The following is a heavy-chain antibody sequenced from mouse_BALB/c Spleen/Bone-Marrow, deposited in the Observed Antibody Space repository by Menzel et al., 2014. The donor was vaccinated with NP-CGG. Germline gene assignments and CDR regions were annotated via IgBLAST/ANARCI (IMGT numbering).Heavy chain of an antibody. CDR3: ARVFTTATWGFAY. CDR2: IWAGGST. J-gene: IGHJ3*01. Sequence: QVQLQQSGPGLVAPSQSLSITCTVSGFSLTSYGVHWVRQSPGKGLEWLGAIWAGGSTNYNSALMSRLSITKDNSKNQVFLEIDSLQTDDTAMYYCARVFTTATWGFAYWGQGTLVTVSA. V-gene: IGHV2-9*02. CDR1: GFSLTSYG. D-gene: IGHD1-2*01.